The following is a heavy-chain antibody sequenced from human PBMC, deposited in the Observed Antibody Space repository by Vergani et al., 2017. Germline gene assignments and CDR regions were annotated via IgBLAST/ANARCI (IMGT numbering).Heavy chain of an antibody. Sequence: QVLLQQWGAGLLKPSETLSLTSAVYGGSFSGHFWNWIRQSPGKGLEWFGEISHSGSANYNPSLKSRVTISVDTSKKQFSLKMNSVTAADTAVYYCVRSTMRSFGNWYFDLWGRGTLVTVSS. CDR2: ISHSGSA. CDR1: GGSFSGHF. D-gene: IGHD2/OR15-2a*01. V-gene: IGHV4-34*02. J-gene: IGHJ2*01. CDR3: VRSTMRSFGNWYFDL.